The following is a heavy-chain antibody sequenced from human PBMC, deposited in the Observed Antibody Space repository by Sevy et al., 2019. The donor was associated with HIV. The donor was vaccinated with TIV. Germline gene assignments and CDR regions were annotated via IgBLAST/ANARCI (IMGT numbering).Heavy chain of an antibody. J-gene: IGHJ6*03. CDR3: ARVPYYYYYMDV. Sequence: ASVKVSCKASGYTFTNYYMHWVRQAPGQGLEWMGIINPSGGGTNYAQNFQGRITMTRDTSTSTVYMELSSLRSEDTAVYYCARVPYYYYYMDVWGKGTTVTVSS. CDR2: INPSGGGT. CDR1: GYTFTNYY. V-gene: IGHV1-46*01.